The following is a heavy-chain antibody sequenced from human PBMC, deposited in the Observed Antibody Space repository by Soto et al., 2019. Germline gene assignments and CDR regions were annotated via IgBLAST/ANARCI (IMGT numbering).Heavy chain of an antibody. CDR2: ISYDGSNK. CDR1: GFTFSSYA. D-gene: IGHD1-26*01. J-gene: IGHJ4*02. CDR3: ARGRGSGSYYGY. V-gene: IGHV3-30-3*01. Sequence: GGSLRLSCAASGFTFSSYAMHWVRQAPGKGLEWVAVISYDGSNKYYADSVKGRFTISRDNSKNTLYLQMNSLRAEDTAVYYCARGRGSGSYYGYWGQGTLVTVSA.